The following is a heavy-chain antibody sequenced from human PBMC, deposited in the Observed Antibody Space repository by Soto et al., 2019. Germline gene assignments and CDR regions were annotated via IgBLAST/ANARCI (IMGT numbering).Heavy chain of an antibody. CDR3: TTDTHYYYYGMDV. J-gene: IGHJ6*02. Sequence: GGSLRLSCAASGFTFSNAWMSWVRQAPGKGLEWVGRIKSKTDGGTTDYAAPVKGRFTISRDDSKNTLYLQMNSLKTEDTAAYYCTTDTHYYYYGMDVWGQGTTVTVSS. CDR2: IKSKTDGGTT. D-gene: IGHD2-15*01. V-gene: IGHV3-15*01. CDR1: GFTFSNAW.